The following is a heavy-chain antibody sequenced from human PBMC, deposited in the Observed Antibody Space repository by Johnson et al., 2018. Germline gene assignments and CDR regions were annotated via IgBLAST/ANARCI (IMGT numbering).Heavy chain of an antibody. CDR3: ARALVDYDFWSGYYNPESYYYGMDV. V-gene: IGHV3-30*03. CDR2: ISYDGSNK. D-gene: IGHD3-3*01. Sequence: VQLVESGGGVVQPGRSLRLSCAASGFTFSSYGMHWVRQAPGKGLEWVAVISYDGSNKYYADSVKGRFTISRDNAKNSLYLQMNSLRAEDTAVYYCARALVDYDFWSGYYNPESYYYGMDVWGQGTTVTVSS. J-gene: IGHJ6*02. CDR1: GFTFSSYG.